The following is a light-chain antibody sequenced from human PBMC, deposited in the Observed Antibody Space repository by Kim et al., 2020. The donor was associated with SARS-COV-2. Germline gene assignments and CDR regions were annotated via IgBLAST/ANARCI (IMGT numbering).Light chain of an antibody. J-gene: IGLJ2*01. CDR1: SLRSYY. Sequence: SSELTQDPAVSVALGQTVRITCQGDSLRSYYASWYQPKPGQAPVLVIYGKNNRPSGIPDRFSGSSSGNTASLTITGAHAEDEADYYCNSRDSSGNHLVFGGGTQLTVL. CDR3: NSRDSSGNHLV. V-gene: IGLV3-19*01. CDR2: GKN.